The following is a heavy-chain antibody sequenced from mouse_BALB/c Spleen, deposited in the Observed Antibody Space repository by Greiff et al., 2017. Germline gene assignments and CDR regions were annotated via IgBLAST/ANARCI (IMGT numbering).Heavy chain of an antibody. V-gene: IGHV4-1*02. Sequence: DVMLVESGGGLVQPGGSLKLSCAASGFDFSRYWMSWVRQAPGQGLEWIGEINPDSSTINYTPSLKDKFIISRDNAKNTLYLQMSKVRSEDTALYYCARRDYYGSSWGFAYWGQGTLVTVSA. CDR2: INPDSSTI. CDR1: GFDFSRYW. J-gene: IGHJ3*01. D-gene: IGHD1-1*01. CDR3: ARRDYYGSSWGFAY.